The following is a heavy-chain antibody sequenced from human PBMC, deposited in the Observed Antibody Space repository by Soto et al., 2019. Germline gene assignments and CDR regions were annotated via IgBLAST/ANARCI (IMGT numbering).Heavy chain of an antibody. Sequence: EVQLVESGGGLVQSGKSLRLSCAASGLTFDDYAMHWVRQAPGKDLEWVSGISWNSGNIGYADSVKGRFTISRDNAKNSLDLQMNSLRAGDTALYYCASGRGYDILTGYYPYFDYWGQGTLVTVSS. J-gene: IGHJ4*02. V-gene: IGHV3-9*01. CDR1: GLTFDDYA. D-gene: IGHD3-9*01. CDR3: ASGRGYDILTGYYPYFDY. CDR2: ISWNSGNI.